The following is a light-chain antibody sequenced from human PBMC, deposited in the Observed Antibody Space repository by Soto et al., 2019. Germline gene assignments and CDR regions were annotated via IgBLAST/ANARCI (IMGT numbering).Light chain of an antibody. V-gene: IGKV3-11*01. CDR2: DAS. CDR1: QSVSSY. J-gene: IGKJ4*01. CDR3: QQLGLT. Sequence: EIVLTQSPATLSLSPGERATLSCRASQSVSSYLAWYQQKPGQAPRLLIYDASNRATGIPARFSGSGSGTDFTLTISSLEPEDFAVYDCQQLGLTFGGGTKVDIK.